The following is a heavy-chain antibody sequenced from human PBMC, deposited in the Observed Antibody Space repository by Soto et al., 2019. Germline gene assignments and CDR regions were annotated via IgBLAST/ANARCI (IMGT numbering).Heavy chain of an antibody. D-gene: IGHD4-4*01. CDR2: ISGSGQTT. V-gene: IGHV3-23*01. CDR3: VISRGDSWTTYFFDY. Sequence: EVHLLESGGGSVQPGGSLILSCAASGFTFSSYSLSWLRQAPGKGLEWVSGISGSGQTTHYRDSVKGRFTISRDNFRNTLYLQVNSLRAEDTAVYFCVISRGDSWTTYFFDYGGQGAMVIVSS. CDR1: GFTFSSYS. J-gene: IGHJ4*02.